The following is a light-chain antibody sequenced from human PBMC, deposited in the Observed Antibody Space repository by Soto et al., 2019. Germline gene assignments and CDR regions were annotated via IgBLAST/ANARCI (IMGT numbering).Light chain of an antibody. Sequence: IQMTQSPSSLSASVGDTVTITCRASQSISNYLNWYQQKPGKAPKFLIYDASTVESGVPSRFSGSGSGTDFTLTISSLQPEDFATYYCQQADSLPLVTFGQGTDWRL. CDR1: QSISNY. CDR3: QQADSLPLVT. CDR2: DAS. V-gene: IGKV1-39*01. J-gene: IGKJ5*01.